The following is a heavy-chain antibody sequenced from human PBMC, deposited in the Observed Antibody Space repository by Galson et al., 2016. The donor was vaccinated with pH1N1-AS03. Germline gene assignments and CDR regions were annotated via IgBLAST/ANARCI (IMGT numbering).Heavy chain of an antibody. CDR1: GSDFIHYW. Sequence: QSGAEVKKPGESLKISCKASGSDFIHYWIGWVRQMPGKGLEWMGVIDPRDSDARYSSSFQGQVTISVDKSFSTAYIQWGSLKASDTAMYYCARHGEPATLSGWFDPWGQGTLVTVSS. CDR2: IDPRDSDA. D-gene: IGHD1-26*01. CDR3: ARHGEPATLSGWFDP. V-gene: IGHV5-51*01. J-gene: IGHJ5*02.